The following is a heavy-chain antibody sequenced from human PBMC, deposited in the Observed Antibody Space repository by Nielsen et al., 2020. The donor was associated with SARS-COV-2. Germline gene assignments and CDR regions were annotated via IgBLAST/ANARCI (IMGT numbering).Heavy chain of an antibody. CDR1: GFTFSRSW. CDR2: IQQDGSGK. J-gene: IGHJ5*02. CDR3: VRAGAGWFDP. V-gene: IGHV3-7*01. D-gene: IGHD1-14*01. Sequence: GESLKISCAASGFTFSRSWMTWVRQAPGKGLEWVANIQQDGSGKDYLDSVKGRFTISRDNAKNSLYLQMNSLRGDDTAEYYCVRAGAGWFDPWGQGTLVTVSS.